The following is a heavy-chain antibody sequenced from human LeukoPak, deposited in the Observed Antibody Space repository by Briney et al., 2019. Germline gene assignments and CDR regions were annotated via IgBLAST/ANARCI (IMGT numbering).Heavy chain of an antibody. CDR3: AREEMPGKFDY. J-gene: IGHJ4*02. D-gene: IGHD5-24*01. CDR2: VYHSGNT. CDR1: GDSISSSHW. V-gene: IGHV4-4*02. Sequence: SETLSLTCAVSGDSISSSHWWGWVRQSPGKGLEWIGEVYHSGNTNYSPSLKSRVAISLDKSSNQFSLRLTSVTAADTAMYFCAREEMPGKFDYWGQGILVTVSS.